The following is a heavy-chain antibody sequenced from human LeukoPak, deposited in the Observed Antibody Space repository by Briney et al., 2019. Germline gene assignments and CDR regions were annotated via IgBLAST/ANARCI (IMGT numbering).Heavy chain of an antibody. V-gene: IGHV1-69*04. D-gene: IGHD6-13*01. J-gene: IGHJ4*02. CDR1: GDTFTYYA. Sequence: GASVKVSCKASGDTFTYYAISWVRQAPGQGREWMGRIVPIFSEANYAQKFQGRVTLTADKSTTTAYMEVTSLRSEDTAVYFCARTAGTGAFDYWGQGTLVTVSS. CDR3: ARTAGTGAFDY. CDR2: IVPIFSEA.